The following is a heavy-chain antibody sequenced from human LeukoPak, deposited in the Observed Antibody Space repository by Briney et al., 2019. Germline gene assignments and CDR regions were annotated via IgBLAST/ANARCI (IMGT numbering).Heavy chain of an antibody. D-gene: IGHD3-3*01. J-gene: IGHJ6*03. V-gene: IGHV3-20*04. Sequence: PGGSLRLSCAASGFTFDDYGMSWVRQAPGKGLEWVSGINWNGGSTGYADSVKGRFTISRDNAKNSLYLQMNSLRAEDTALYYCARACVFPPRPYYDFWSGYYAAGYYYMDVWGKGTTVTVSS. CDR3: ARACVFPPRPYYDFWSGYYAAGYYYMDV. CDR1: GFTFDDYG. CDR2: INWNGGST.